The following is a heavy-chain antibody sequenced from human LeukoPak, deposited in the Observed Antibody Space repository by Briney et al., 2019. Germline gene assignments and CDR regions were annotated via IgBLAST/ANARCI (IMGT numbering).Heavy chain of an antibody. CDR1: GFTFSNYA. Sequence: PGGSLRLSCAGSGFTFSNYAMTWVRQAPGKGLEWVSSVSGSGRNTFYPDSVEGRFTISRDNSKNTLYLQMISLRVEDTAVYYCAKSESGYNDYVSGGFDYWGQGTLVTVSS. J-gene: IGHJ4*02. D-gene: IGHD5-12*01. V-gene: IGHV3-23*01. CDR2: VSGSGRNT. CDR3: AKSESGYNDYVSGGFDY.